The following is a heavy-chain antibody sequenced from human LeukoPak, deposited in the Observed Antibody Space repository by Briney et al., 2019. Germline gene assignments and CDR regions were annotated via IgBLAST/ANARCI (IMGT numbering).Heavy chain of an antibody. CDR2: INHSGST. Sequence: SETLSLTCAVYGGSFSGYYWRWIRQPPGKGLEWIGEINHSGSTNYNPSLKSRVTISVDTSKNQFSLKLSSVTAADTAVYYCARAYCTNGVCRSYGMDVWGQGTTVTVSS. CDR1: GGSFSGYY. D-gene: IGHD2-8*01. V-gene: IGHV4-34*01. J-gene: IGHJ6*02. CDR3: ARAYCTNGVCRSYGMDV.